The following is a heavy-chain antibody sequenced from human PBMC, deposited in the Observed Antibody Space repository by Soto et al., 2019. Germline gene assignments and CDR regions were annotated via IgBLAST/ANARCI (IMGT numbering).Heavy chain of an antibody. CDR2: IYYSGST. D-gene: IGHD6-19*01. V-gene: IGHV4-39*01. Sequence: QLQLQESGPGLVKPSETLSLTCTVSGGSISSSSYYWGWIRQPPGKGLEWIGSIYYSGSTYYNPSLKSRVTISVDTSKNQFSLKLSSVTAADTAVYYCARQRAHSSGWYFGCGDFDYWGQGTLVTVSS. J-gene: IGHJ4*02. CDR1: GGSISSSSYY. CDR3: ARQRAHSSGWYFGCGDFDY.